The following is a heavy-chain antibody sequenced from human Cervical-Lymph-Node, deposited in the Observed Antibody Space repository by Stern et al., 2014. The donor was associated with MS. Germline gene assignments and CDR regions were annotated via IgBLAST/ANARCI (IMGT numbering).Heavy chain of an antibody. Sequence: VQLVQSGAEVKKPGSSVKVSCKASGGTFSTHAISWVRQAPGLGLEWMGGIIPKVGTPNYAQRFQDRVTIAADESSSTAYMELSSLRSEDTAVYDCARCRDILTAFYDGMDVWGQGTTVTVS. CDR1: GGTFSTHA. J-gene: IGHJ6*02. V-gene: IGHV1-69*01. D-gene: IGHD3-9*01. CDR2: IIPKVGTP. CDR3: ARCRDILTAFYDGMDV.